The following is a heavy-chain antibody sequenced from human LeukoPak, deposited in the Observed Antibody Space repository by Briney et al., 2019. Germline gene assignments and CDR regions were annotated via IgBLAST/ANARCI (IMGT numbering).Heavy chain of an antibody. J-gene: IGHJ5*02. D-gene: IGHD1-7*01. CDR3: AKHQIAVTMRVNSSDP. CDR1: VFTFSQDA. CDR2: ISGSGVST. Sequence: PGGSLRLSCAASVFTFSQDALMGVGQAPGKGLEWVSAISGSGVSTYYADSVKGRFTISRDNSKNTLYLQMNSLRAEDTAIYYCAKHQIAVTMRVNSSDPSGQGTLVTVSS. V-gene: IGHV3-23*01.